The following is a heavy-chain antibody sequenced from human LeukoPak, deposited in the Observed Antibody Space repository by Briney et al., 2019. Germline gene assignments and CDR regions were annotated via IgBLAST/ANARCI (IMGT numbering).Heavy chain of an antibody. Sequence: GGSLRLSCAASGFTFNTFNMNWVRQAPGKGLEWVSSITSGGDYIYYADSVKDRFTTSRDNAKNSLSLQLNSLRVEDTAVYYCARGHYDVLAASYKWTPDYWGQGTLVTVSS. J-gene: IGHJ4*02. CDR2: ITSGGDYI. CDR1: GFTFNTFN. D-gene: IGHD3-9*01. V-gene: IGHV3-21*01. CDR3: ARGHYDVLAASYKWTPDY.